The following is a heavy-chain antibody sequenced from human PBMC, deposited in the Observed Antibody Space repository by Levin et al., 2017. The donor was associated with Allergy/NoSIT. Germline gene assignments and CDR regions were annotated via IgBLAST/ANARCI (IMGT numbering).Heavy chain of an antibody. CDR2: LYSSGNT. D-gene: IGHD2/OR15-2a*01. J-gene: IGHJ6*03. Sequence: SCAASGFTVSSKFMNWVRQAPGKGLEWVSILYSSGNTYYADSVKGRFTISRDTSKNTVYLQMNSLRAEDTALYYCARTSCNGYHYYMDVWGKGTTVIVS. V-gene: IGHV3-66*02. CDR3: ARTSCNGYHYYMDV. CDR1: GFTVSSKF.